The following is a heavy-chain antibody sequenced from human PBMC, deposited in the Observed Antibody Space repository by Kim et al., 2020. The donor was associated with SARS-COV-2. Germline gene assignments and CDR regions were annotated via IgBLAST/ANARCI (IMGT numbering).Heavy chain of an antibody. J-gene: IGHJ3*02. CDR1: GGSISSYY. CDR3: ARERSSSWGRDAFDI. V-gene: IGHV4-59*01. Sequence: SETLSLTCTVSGGSISSYYWSWIRQPPGKGLEWIGYIYYSGSTNYNPSLKSRVTISVDTSKNQFSLKLSSVTAADTAVYYCARERSSSWGRDAFDIWGQGTMVTVSS. D-gene: IGHD6-13*01. CDR2: IYYSGST.